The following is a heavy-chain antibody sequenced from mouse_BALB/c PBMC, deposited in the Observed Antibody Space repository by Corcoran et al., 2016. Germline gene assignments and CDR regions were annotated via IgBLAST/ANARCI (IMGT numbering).Heavy chain of an antibody. J-gene: IGHJ1*01. Sequence: VHLQQSGADLVKPGASVKLSCTASGFNIKDTYMHWVKQRPEQGLEWIGRIDPANGNTKYDPKFQGKATITADTSSNTAYLQLSSLTSEDTAVYYCANWDWYFDVWGAGTTVTVST. CDR1: GFNIKDTY. V-gene: IGHV14-3*02. CDR3: ANWDWYFDV. D-gene: IGHD4-1*01. CDR2: IDPANGNT.